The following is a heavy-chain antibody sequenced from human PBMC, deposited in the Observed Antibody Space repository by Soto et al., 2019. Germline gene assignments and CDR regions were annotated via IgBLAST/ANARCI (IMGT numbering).Heavy chain of an antibody. CDR1: GYTFSSHG. D-gene: IGHD1-26*01. CDR3: AIDLGYCGSGTCQREWVDP. Sequence: QVQLVQSGAEVKKPGTSVKVSCTASGYTFSSHGISWVRQAPGQGLQWIGWVSGDNANTNYAQRLQGRVTMTTDTAANTGTMELRSLRADDTAEYYCAIDLGYCGSGTCQREWVDPWGQGTRVIVSS. CDR2: VSGDNANT. V-gene: IGHV1-18*01. J-gene: IGHJ5*02.